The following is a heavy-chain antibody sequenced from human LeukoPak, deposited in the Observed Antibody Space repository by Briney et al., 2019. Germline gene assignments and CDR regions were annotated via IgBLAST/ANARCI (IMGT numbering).Heavy chain of an antibody. CDR2: IKHDESEK. V-gene: IGHV3-7*01. Sequence: GGSLRLSCAASGFSFNSDWMDWVRQAPGKGLEWMANIKHDESEKNYLDSVKGRFTISRDNAQNSLYLQMNGLRVEDTAVYYCTRRLDDWGQGTLVTVSS. D-gene: IGHD3-16*01. CDR1: GFSFNSDW. J-gene: IGHJ4*02. CDR3: TRRLDD.